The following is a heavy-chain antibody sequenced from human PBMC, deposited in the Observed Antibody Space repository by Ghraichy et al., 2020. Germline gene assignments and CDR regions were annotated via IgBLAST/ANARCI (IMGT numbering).Heavy chain of an antibody. CDR2: ISWNSGSI. J-gene: IGHJ4*02. CDR1: GFTFDDYA. Sequence: GGSLRLSCAASGFTFDDYAMHWVRQAPGKGLEWVSGISWNSGSIGYADSVKGRFTISRDNAKNSLYLQMNSLRAEDTALYYCAKDFLPELELASYWGQGTLVTVSS. V-gene: IGHV3-9*01. D-gene: IGHD1-7*01. CDR3: AKDFLPELELASY.